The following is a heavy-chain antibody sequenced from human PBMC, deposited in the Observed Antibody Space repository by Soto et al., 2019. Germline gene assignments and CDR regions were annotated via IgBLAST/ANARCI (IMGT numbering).Heavy chain of an antibody. CDR1: GGSFSGCY. J-gene: IGHJ5*02. CDR2: INHSGST. D-gene: IGHD3-10*01. V-gene: IGHV4-34*01. Sequence: SQPLSLRCAVYGGSFSGCYWIGIRQPPGKGLEWIGEINHSGSTNYNPSLKSRVTISVDTSKNHVSLRLSSVTAADTAVYYCARHSLYGGPFDPWGQGTLVTVS. CDR3: ARHSLYGGPFDP.